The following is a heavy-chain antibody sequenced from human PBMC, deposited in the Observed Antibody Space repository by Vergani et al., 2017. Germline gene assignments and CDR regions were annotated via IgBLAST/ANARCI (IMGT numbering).Heavy chain of an antibody. J-gene: IGHJ2*01. CDR3: ANAVAGKGGGYFDL. Sequence: QLQLQESGPGLVKPSETLSLTCTVSGGSISSSSYYWGWIRQPPGKGLEWIGSIYHSGSTNYNPSLKSRVTISVDKSKNQFSLKLSSVTAADTAVYYCANAVAGKGGGYFDLWGRGTLVTVSS. CDR1: GGSISSSSYY. CDR2: IYHSGST. V-gene: IGHV4-39*07. D-gene: IGHD6-19*01.